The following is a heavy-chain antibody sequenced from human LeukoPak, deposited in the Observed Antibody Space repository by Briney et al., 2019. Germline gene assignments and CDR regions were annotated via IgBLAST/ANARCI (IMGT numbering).Heavy chain of an antibody. CDR1: GYTFTSYG. D-gene: IGHD1-20*01. CDR2: ISAYHGNT. J-gene: IGHJ4*02. CDR3: ARADNWNDPLTVYYFDY. Sequence: ASVKLSCTASGYTFTSYGISWVRHAPGQGLDWMGCISAYHGNTNYAQKLQGRVTMTTDTSTSTAYMELRSLRSDDTAVYYCARADNWNDPLTVYYFDYWGQGTLVTAPS. V-gene: IGHV1-18*01.